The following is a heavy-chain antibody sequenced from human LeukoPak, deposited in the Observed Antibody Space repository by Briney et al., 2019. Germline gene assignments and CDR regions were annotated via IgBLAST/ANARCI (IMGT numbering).Heavy chain of an antibody. CDR3: ARRTAAAVRPGYYMDV. D-gene: IGHD6-13*01. CDR2: IYYSGST. V-gene: IGHV4-59*01. Sequence: SETLSLTCTVSGGSISSYYWSWIRQPPGKGLEWIGYIYYSGSTNYNPSLKSRVTISVDTSKNQFSLKLSSVTAADTAVYYCARRTAAAVRPGYYMDVWGKGTTVTVSS. J-gene: IGHJ6*03. CDR1: GGSISSYY.